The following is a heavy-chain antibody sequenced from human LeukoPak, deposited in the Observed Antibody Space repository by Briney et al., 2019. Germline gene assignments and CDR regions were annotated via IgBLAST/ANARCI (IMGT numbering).Heavy chain of an antibody. CDR3: AKDTGRRSGPYPVGAFDI. J-gene: IGHJ3*02. D-gene: IGHD3-3*01. CDR2: ISYDGSNK. Sequence: PGGSLRLSCAASGFTFSSYGMHWVRQAPGKGLEWVAVISYDGSNKYYADSVKGRFTISRDNSKNTLYLQMNSLRAEDTAVYYCAKDTGRRSGPYPVGAFDIWGQGTMVTVSS. CDR1: GFTFSSYG. V-gene: IGHV3-30*18.